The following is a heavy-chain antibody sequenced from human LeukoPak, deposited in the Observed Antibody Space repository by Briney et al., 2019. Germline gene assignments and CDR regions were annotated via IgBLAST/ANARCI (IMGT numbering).Heavy chain of an antibody. CDR1: GYTFTSYD. CDR3: ASGPIPGYSSSWYSH. Sequence: ASVKVSCKASGYTFTSYDINWVRQAPGQGLEWMGWINPNSGGTNYAQKFQGRVTMTRDTSISTAYMELSSLRSDDTAVYYCASGPIPGYSSSWYSHWGQGTLVTVSS. J-gene: IGHJ1*01. D-gene: IGHD6-13*01. CDR2: INPNSGGT. V-gene: IGHV1-2*02.